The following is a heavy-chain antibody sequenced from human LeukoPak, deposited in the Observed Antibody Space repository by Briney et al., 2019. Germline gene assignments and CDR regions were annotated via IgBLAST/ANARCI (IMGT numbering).Heavy chain of an antibody. CDR3: ARDLSTIFGVVVYFDY. V-gene: IGHV1-18*01. J-gene: IGHJ4*02. Sequence: GASVKVSCKASGYTFTSYGISWVRQAPGQGLEWMGWISAYNGNTNYAQKLQGRVTMTTDTSTSTVYMELRSLRSDDTAVYYCARDLSTIFGVVVYFDYWGQGTLVTVSS. CDR1: GYTFTSYG. D-gene: IGHD3-3*01. CDR2: ISAYNGNT.